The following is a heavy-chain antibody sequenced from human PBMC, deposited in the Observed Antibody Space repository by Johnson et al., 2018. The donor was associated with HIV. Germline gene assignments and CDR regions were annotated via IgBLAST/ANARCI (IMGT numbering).Heavy chain of an antibody. CDR3: ARVSRLGDIAVLSDAFDT. Sequence: VQLVESGGGVARPGGSLRLSCVASGFTFDDYGMSWVRQAPGKGLEWVSGTNWNGGSTGYADSVKGRFTVSRDNAKNSLYLQINSLRVEDTALYYCARVSRLGDIAVLSDAFDTWAKGQWSPSLQ. D-gene: IGHD6-19*01. CDR2: TNWNGGST. CDR1: GFTFDDYG. V-gene: IGHV3-20*04. J-gene: IGHJ3*02.